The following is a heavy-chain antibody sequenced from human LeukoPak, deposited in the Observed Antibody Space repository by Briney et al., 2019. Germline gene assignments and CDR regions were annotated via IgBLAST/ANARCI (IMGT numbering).Heavy chain of an antibody. CDR3: ARRTGYSGYDLGFDY. J-gene: IGHJ4*02. Sequence: SETLSLTCAVYGGSFSDDYWSWIRQPPGKGLEWIGSIYYSGSTYYNPSLKSRVTISVDTSKNQFSLKLSSVTAADTAVYYCARRTGYSGYDLGFDYWGQGTLVTVSS. V-gene: IGHV4-34*01. CDR1: GGSFSDDY. CDR2: IYYSGST. D-gene: IGHD5-12*01.